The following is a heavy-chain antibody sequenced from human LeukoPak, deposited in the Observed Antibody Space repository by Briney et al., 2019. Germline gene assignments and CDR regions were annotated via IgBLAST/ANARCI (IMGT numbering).Heavy chain of an antibody. J-gene: IGHJ6*02. Sequence: GGSLRLSCAASGFTFSSYEMNCVRQAPAKGLQWVTYISSSSSTIYYADSVKGRFTISRDNAKNSLYLQMNSLRAEDTAVYYCARDSASDFWSGYYKGGYYYYGMDVWGQGTTVTVSS. V-gene: IGHV3-48*03. D-gene: IGHD3-3*01. CDR3: ARDSASDFWSGYYKGGYYYYGMDV. CDR2: ISSSSSTI. CDR1: GFTFSSYE.